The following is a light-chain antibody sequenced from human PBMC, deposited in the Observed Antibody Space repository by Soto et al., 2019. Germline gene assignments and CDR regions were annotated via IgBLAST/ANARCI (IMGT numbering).Light chain of an antibody. J-gene: IGLJ1*01. CDR2: DVN. CDR1: SSDVGAYTY. Sequence: QSVLTQPRSVSGSPGQSVTISCTGTSSDVGAYTYVSWYQQHPGKAPKLMIYDVNKRPSGIPDRFSGFKSGNTASLTISGLQAEDEADYYCCSYAGSYTYVFGTGTKVT. V-gene: IGLV2-11*01. CDR3: CSYAGSYTYV.